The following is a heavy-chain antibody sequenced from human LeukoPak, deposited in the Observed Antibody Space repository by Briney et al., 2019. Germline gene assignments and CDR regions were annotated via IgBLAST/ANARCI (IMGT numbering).Heavy chain of an antibody. Sequence: PGRSLRLSCAAPGFTFDDYAMHWVRQAPGKGLEWVSGISWNSGSIGYADSVKGRFTISRDNAKNSLYLQMNSLRAEDMALYYCAKAPFGYYDSSGYGIDYFDYWGQGTLVTVSS. D-gene: IGHD3-22*01. V-gene: IGHV3-9*03. J-gene: IGHJ4*02. CDR2: ISWNSGSI. CDR1: GFTFDDYA. CDR3: AKAPFGYYDSSGYGIDYFDY.